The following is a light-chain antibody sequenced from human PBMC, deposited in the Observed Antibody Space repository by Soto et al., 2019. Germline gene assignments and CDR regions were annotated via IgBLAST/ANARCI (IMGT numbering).Light chain of an antibody. Sequence: QSVLAQPPSVSGSPGQSVAISCTGTSSDVGSYNRVSWYQQPPGAAPKLMIYEVGNRPSGVPDRFSGSKSCNTASLTISGLQAEDEADYYCNSYTGSSTYVFGTGTKVTVL. V-gene: IGLV2-18*02. J-gene: IGLJ1*01. CDR2: EVG. CDR3: NSYTGSSTYV. CDR1: SSDVGSYNR.